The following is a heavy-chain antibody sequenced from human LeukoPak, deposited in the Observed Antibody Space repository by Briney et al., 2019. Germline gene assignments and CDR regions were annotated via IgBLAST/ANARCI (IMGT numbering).Heavy chain of an antibody. D-gene: IGHD3-16*01. CDR3: AREGFSPVGFDY. CDR1: GGSISSGGYY. V-gene: IGHV4-30-2*01. Sequence: SETLSLTCTVSGGSISSGGYYWSWIRQPPGKGLEWIGYIYHSGSTYYNPSLKSRVTISVDRSKNQFSLKLSSVTAADTAVYYCAREGFSPVGFDYWGQGTLVTVSS. J-gene: IGHJ4*02. CDR2: IYHSGST.